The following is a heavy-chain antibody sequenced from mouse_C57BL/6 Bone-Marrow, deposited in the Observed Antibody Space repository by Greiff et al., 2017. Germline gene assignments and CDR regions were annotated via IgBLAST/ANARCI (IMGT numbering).Heavy chain of an antibody. J-gene: IGHJ2*01. D-gene: IGHD2-4*01. CDR1: GFTFSDYG. Sequence: EVKVVESGGGLVKPGGSLKLSCAASGFTFSDYGMHWVRQAPEKGLEWVAYISSGSSTIYYADTVKGRFTISRDNAKNTLFLQMTSLRSEDTAMYYCARGITTSYYFDYWGQGTTLTVSS. CDR3: ARGITTSYYFDY. V-gene: IGHV5-17*01. CDR2: ISSGSSTI.